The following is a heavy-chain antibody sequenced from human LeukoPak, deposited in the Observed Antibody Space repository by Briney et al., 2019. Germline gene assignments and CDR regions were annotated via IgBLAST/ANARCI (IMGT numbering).Heavy chain of an antibody. CDR1: GYTFTGYY. Sequence: ASVKVSCKASGYTFTGYYIHWVRQAPGQGLEWMGRINPNNGGTNYAQKFQGRVTMTRNTSISTAYMELSSPRSEDTAVYYCARGKRILEWLPTYWGQGTLVTVSS. D-gene: IGHD3-3*01. CDR3: ARGKRILEWLPTY. J-gene: IGHJ4*02. CDR2: INPNNGGT. V-gene: IGHV1-2*06.